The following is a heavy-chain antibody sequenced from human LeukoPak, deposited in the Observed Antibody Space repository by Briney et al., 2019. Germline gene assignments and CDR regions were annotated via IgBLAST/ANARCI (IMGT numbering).Heavy chain of an antibody. V-gene: IGHV3-21*01. Sequence: GGSLTLSCAASGYTFSSYSMNWVRQSPGKGLEWISSISSSSSYIFYAESLKGRFTISRDNAKNSLYLQMDSLRAEDTAVYYCAKGPPMYSGSYFSQHWGQGTLVTVSS. CDR1: GYTFSSYS. D-gene: IGHD1-26*01. CDR2: ISSSSSYI. CDR3: AKGPPMYSGSYFSQH. J-gene: IGHJ1*01.